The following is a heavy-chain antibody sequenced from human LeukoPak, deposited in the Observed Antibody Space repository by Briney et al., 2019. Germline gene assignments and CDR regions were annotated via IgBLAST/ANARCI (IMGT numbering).Heavy chain of an antibody. CDR3: AKSGYCSSTSCYGIDY. J-gene: IGHJ4*02. Sequence: PGGSLRLSCAASGFTSSSYGMHWVRQAPGKGLEWVAVISYDGSNKYYADSVKGRFTISRDNSKNTLYLQMNSLRAEDTAVYYCAKSGYCSSTSCYGIDYWGQGTLVTVSS. D-gene: IGHD2-2*03. V-gene: IGHV3-30*18. CDR2: ISYDGSNK. CDR1: GFTSSSYG.